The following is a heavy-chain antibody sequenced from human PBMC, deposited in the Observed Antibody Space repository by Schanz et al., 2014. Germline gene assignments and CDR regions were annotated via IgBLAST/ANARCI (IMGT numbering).Heavy chain of an antibody. CDR2: VSRSTPDI. V-gene: IGHV3-48*01. J-gene: IGHJ6*02. Sequence: EVQLLESGGGLIQPGGSLRLSCSASGFTFSIYAMHWVRQAPGKGLEWVSYVSRSTPDIYYADSVKGRFTMSRDNAKNSVFLQMNSLRAEDTAVYYCLAPDYGMDVWGQGTTVTVSS. CDR3: LAPDYGMDV. CDR1: GFTFSIYA.